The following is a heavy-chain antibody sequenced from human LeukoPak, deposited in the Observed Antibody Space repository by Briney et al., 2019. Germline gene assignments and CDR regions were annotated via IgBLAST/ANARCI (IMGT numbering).Heavy chain of an antibody. Sequence: PGGSLRLSCAASGFIFSSYSMNWVRQAPGKGLEWVSYISRSSRTIYYADSVKGRFTISRDNAKNSLYLQMNSLRDEDTAVYYCAVFLEWQGATYYGMDVWGQGTTVTVSS. J-gene: IGHJ6*02. CDR3: AVFLEWQGATYYGMDV. CDR1: GFIFSSYS. D-gene: IGHD3-3*01. V-gene: IGHV3-48*02. CDR2: ISRSSRTI.